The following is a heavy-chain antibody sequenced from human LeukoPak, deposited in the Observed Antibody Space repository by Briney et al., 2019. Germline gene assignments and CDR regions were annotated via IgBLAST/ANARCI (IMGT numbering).Heavy chain of an antibody. J-gene: IGHJ4*02. CDR2: INHSGST. D-gene: IGHD6-6*01. Sequence: SETLSLTCAVYGGSFSGYYWSWIRQPPGKGLEWIGEINHSGSTNYNPSLKSRVTISVDTSKNQFSLKLSSVTAADTAVYYCARLRWGSSSSGYFDYWGQGTLVTVSS. CDR1: GGSFSGYY. CDR3: ARLRWGSSSSGYFDY. V-gene: IGHV4-34*01.